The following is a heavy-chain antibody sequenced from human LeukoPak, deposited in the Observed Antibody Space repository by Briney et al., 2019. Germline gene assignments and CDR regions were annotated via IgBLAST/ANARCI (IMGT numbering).Heavy chain of an antibody. CDR1: GFTLSSFA. CDR3: AKNKGQLVPNYCMNV. J-gene: IGHJ6*03. D-gene: IGHD6-13*01. CDR2: LSSSGVRT. Sequence: GSLILSCTASGFTLSSFAMSWVRQAPGKGLELVSTLSSSGVRTYYADSVKGRFTISRDNSLNTVFLQMNSLRGEDTAIYYCAKNKGQLVPNYCMNVWGKGTTVTVSS. V-gene: IGHV3-23*01.